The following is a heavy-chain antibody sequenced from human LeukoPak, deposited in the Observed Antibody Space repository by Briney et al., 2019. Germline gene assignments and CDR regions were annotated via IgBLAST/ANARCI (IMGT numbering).Heavy chain of an antibody. Sequence: SGGSLRLSCAASGFTFSAYAMGWVRQAPGKGLEWVSAISGSGGDTYYAEFVKGRFTISRDNSKNTLYLQMNSLRAEDTAVYYCAKVEVAGGTTAWGQGTLVTVSS. V-gene: IGHV3-23*01. CDR1: GFTFSAYA. D-gene: IGHD2-15*01. CDR3: AKVEVAGGTTA. CDR2: ISGSGGDT. J-gene: IGHJ5*02.